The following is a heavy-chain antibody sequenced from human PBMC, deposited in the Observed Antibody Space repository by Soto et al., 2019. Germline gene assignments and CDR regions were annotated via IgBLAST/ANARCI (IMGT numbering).Heavy chain of an antibody. Sequence: VASVKVSCKASGYTFTSYGISWVRQAPGQGLEWMGWISAYNGNTNYAQKLQGRVTMTTDTSTSTAYMELRSLRSDDTAVYYCARDRGSGLGYCSSTSCQSIPFDYWGQGTLVTVSS. CDR2: ISAYNGNT. CDR1: GYTFTSYG. CDR3: ARDRGSGLGYCSSTSCQSIPFDY. J-gene: IGHJ4*02. D-gene: IGHD2-2*01. V-gene: IGHV1-18*01.